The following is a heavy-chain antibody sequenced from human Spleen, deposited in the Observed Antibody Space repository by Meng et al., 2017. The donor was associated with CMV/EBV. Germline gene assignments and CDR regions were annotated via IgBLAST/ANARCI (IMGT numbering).Heavy chain of an antibody. CDR3: AREGGYCSSTSCQYNWFDP. CDR1: GGPISSGDYY. Sequence: SETLSLTCTVSGGPISSGDYYWSWIRQPPGKGLEWIGYIYYSGSTYYNPSLKSRVITSVGTSKNQFSLKLTSVTAADTAVYYCAREGGYCSSTSCQYNWFDPWGQGTLVTVSS. V-gene: IGHV4-30-4*08. D-gene: IGHD2-2*01. CDR2: IYYSGST. J-gene: IGHJ5*02.